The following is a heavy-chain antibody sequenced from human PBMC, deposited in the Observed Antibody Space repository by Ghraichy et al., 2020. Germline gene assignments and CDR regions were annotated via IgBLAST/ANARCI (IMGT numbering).Heavy chain of an antibody. CDR1: GFTFSSYV. V-gene: IGHV3-30*18. J-gene: IGHJ4*02. D-gene: IGHD2-21*02. Sequence: LSLTCAASGFTFSSYVMHWVRQAPGKGLEWVALISYDGSYKYYADSVRGRFTISRDKSKSKLYLQLNSLRAEDTAVYYCAKSYCGGDCHVDYWGQGTLVTVSS. CDR2: ISYDGSYK. CDR3: AKSYCGGDCHVDY.